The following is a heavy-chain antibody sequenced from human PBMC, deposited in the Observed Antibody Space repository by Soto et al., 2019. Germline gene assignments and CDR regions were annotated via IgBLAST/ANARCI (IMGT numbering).Heavy chain of an antibody. CDR1: GFTFSSYG. J-gene: IGHJ5*02. Sequence: QVQLVESGGGVVQPGRSLRLSCAASGFTFSSYGMHWVRQAPGKGLEWVAVISYDGSNKYYADSVKGRFTISRDNSKNTLYLQMNSLRAEDTAVYYCAKRYYDSSGYYNWFDPWGQGTLVTVSS. D-gene: IGHD3-22*01. V-gene: IGHV3-30*18. CDR2: ISYDGSNK. CDR3: AKRYYDSSGYYNWFDP.